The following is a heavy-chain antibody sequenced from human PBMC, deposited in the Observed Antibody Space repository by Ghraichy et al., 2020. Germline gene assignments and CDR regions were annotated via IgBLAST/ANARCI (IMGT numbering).Heavy chain of an antibody. CDR3: ARLLEQQLPRGYYFDY. CDR1: GGSISSSSYY. D-gene: IGHD6-13*01. Sequence: SETLSLTCTVSGGSISSSSYYWGWIRQPPGKGLEWIGSIYYSGSTYYNPSLKSRVTISVDTSKNQFSLKLSSVTAADTAVYYCARLLEQQLPRGYYFDYWGQGTLVTVSS. CDR2: IYYSGST. J-gene: IGHJ4*02. V-gene: IGHV4-39*01.